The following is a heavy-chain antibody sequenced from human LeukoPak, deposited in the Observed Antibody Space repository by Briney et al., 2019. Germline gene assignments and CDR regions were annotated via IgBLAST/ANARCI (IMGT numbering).Heavy chain of an antibody. J-gene: IGHJ6*02. D-gene: IGHD3-3*01. CDR3: ARGQYYDFWSGPRMDV. V-gene: IGHV4-59*12. CDR1: GGSISSYY. Sequence: SETLSLTCTVSGGSISSYYWSWIRQPPGKGLEWIGYIYYSGSTNYNPSLKSRVTMSVDTSKNQFSLKLSSVTAADTAVYYCARGQYYDFWSGPRMDVWGQGTTVTVSS. CDR2: IYYSGST.